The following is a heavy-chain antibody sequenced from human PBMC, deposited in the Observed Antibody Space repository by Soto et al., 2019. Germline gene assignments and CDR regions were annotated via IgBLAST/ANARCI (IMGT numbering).Heavy chain of an antibody. D-gene: IGHD5-18*01. Sequence: GGSLRLSCAASGFIINNYAMNWVRQAPGKGLEWVSAISGSGGSTYYADSVKGRFTISRDNSKNTLYLQMNSLRAEDTAVYYCTRGYSYGYPGKRNWFVPWGQGTLVTVSS. CDR1: GFIINNYA. J-gene: IGHJ5*02. V-gene: IGHV3-23*01. CDR3: TRGYSYGYPGKRNWFVP. CDR2: ISGSGGST.